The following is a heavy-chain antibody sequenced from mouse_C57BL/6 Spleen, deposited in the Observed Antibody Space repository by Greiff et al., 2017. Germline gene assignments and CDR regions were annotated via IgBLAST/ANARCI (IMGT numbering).Heavy chain of an antibody. V-gene: IGHV1-69*01. D-gene: IGHD1-3*01. CDR1: GYTFTSYW. CDR2: IDPSDSYT. J-gene: IGHJ2*01. Sequence: QVQLQQPGAELVMPGASVKLSCKASGYTFTSYWMHWVKQRPGQGLEWIGEIDPSDSYTNYNQKFKGKSTLTVDKSSSTAYMQLSSLTSEDSAVFYCARQGLNPNYFDYWGQGTTLTVSS. CDR3: ARQGLNPNYFDY.